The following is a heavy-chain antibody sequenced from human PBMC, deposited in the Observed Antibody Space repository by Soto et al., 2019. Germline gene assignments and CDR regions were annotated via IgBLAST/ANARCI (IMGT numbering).Heavy chain of an antibody. D-gene: IGHD3-22*01. V-gene: IGHV2-5*02. CDR3: AHSPITMIVGGQGVFDP. J-gene: IGHJ5*02. CDR1: GFSLTTRGVG. CDR2: IYWDDDK. Sequence: SGPTLVNPTQTLTLTCTFSGFSLTTRGVGVGWIRQPPGKALEWLALIYWDDDKRYSPSLKSRLTITKDTSKNQVVLTMTNMDPVDTATYYCAHSPITMIVGGQGVFDPWGQGTLVTVSS.